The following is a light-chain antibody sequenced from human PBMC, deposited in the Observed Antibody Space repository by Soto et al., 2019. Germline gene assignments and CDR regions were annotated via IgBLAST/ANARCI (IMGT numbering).Light chain of an antibody. CDR2: DAS. V-gene: IGKV1-5*01. CDR1: QSISNW. J-gene: IGKJ1*01. CDR3: QQYSSYSLWA. Sequence: DVQMTQSPSTLSASVGDRVTINCRASQSISNWLAWYRQRPGKAPKLLIYDASTLQSGVPSRFSGSGSGTEYTLTISSLLPDDFATYYCQQYSSYSLWAFGQGAAV.